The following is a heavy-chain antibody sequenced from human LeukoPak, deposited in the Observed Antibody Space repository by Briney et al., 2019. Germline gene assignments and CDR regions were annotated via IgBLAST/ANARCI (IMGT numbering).Heavy chain of an antibody. CDR1: GFTFSSYA. CDR3: ARGVDYGGNSYYYYYYGMDV. J-gene: IGHJ6*02. CDR2: ISYDGSNK. Sequence: SGGSLRLSCAASGFTFSSYAMHWVRQAPGKGLEWVAVISYDGSNKYYADSVKGRFTISRDNSKNTLYLQMNSLRAEDTAVYYCARGVDYGGNSYYYYYYGMDVWGQGTTVTVSS. V-gene: IGHV3-30-3*01. D-gene: IGHD4-23*01.